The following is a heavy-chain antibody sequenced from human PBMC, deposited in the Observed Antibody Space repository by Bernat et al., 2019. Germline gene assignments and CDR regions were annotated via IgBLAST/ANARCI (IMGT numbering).Heavy chain of an antibody. Sequence: QLQLQESGPGLVKPSETLSLTCTVSGGSISSSSYYWGWIRQPPGKGLEWIGSIYYSGSTYYNPSLKSRVTISVDTSKNQFSLKLSSVTAADTAVYYCASFEMGFWSGLDAFDIWGQGTMVTVSS. V-gene: IGHV4-39*01. CDR2: IYYSGST. J-gene: IGHJ3*02. CDR1: GGSISSSSYY. CDR3: ASFEMGFWSGLDAFDI. D-gene: IGHD3-3*01.